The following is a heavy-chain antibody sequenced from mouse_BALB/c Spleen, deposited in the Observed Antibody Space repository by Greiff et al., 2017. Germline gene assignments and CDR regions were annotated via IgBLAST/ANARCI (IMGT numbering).Heavy chain of an antibody. J-gene: IGHJ1*01. D-gene: IGHD2-1*01. CDR3: ANEADYGNYRVWYFDV. CDR2: IRNKANGYTT. Sequence: EVKLVESGGGLVQPGGSLRLSCATSGFTFTDYYMSWVRQPPGKALEWLGFIRNKANGYTTEYSASVKGRFTISRDNSQSILYLQMNTLRAEDSATYYCANEADYGNYRVWYFDVWGAGTTVTVSS. CDR1: GFTFTDYY. V-gene: IGHV7-3*02.